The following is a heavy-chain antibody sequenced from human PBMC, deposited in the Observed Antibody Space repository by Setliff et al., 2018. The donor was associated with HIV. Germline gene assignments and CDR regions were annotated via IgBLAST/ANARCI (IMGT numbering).Heavy chain of an antibody. V-gene: IGHV4-59*08. CDR3: ARLSDTAMASFDS. J-gene: IGHJ4*02. CDR1: GRSISSYY. D-gene: IGHD5-18*01. Sequence: PSETLSLTCTVSGRSISSYYWSWIRQPPGKGLEWIGYIYKSGSTNYSPSLKSRVTISPGTSKNQFSLKLTSVTAADTAVYYCARLSDTAMASFDSWGQGILVTVSS. CDR2: IYKSGST.